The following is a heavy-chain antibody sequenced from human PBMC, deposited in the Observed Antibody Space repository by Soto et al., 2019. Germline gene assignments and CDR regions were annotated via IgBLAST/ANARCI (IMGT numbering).Heavy chain of an antibody. CDR3: ARVERGTATTVVDAFDI. CDR1: GGFVTSGSYY. J-gene: IGHJ3*02. V-gene: IGHV4-34*01. D-gene: IGHD1-1*01. CDR2: MSHSGGT. Sequence: QVQLQQWGAGLLKPSETLSLTCAVYGGFVTSGSYYWSWIRQPPGKGLEWSGEMSHSGGTHFNPSLKSRVTIPVDTSKNQFPLKMSSVTAADTALYYCARVERGTATTVVDAFDIWGPGTMVTVSS.